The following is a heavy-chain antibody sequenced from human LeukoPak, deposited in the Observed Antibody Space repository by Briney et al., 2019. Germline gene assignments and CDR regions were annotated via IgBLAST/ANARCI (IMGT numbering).Heavy chain of an antibody. J-gene: IGHJ6*03. Sequence: PSETLSLTCTVSGASISSTSYYWSWIRQPAGKGLEWIGRIYTSGSTNYNPSLKSRVTISVDTSKNQFSLKLSSVTAADTAVYYCARDRVGIAARPGDYYYYYYMDVWGKGTTVTVSS. CDR2: IYTSGST. CDR3: ARDRVGIAARPGDYYYYYYMDV. V-gene: IGHV4-61*02. D-gene: IGHD6-6*01. CDR1: GASISSTSYY.